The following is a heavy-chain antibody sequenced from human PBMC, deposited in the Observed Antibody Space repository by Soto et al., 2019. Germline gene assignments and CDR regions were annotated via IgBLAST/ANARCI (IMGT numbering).Heavy chain of an antibody. CDR3: ARDSSSYGPFGN. V-gene: IGHV3-48*01. Sequence: GGSLRLSCEASGFTFSSYSMNWVRQAPGKGLEWVSYISSSSSTIYYADSVKGRFTISRDNAKNSLYLQMNSLRAEDTAVYYCARDSSSYGPFGNWGQGTRVTVSP. D-gene: IGHD2-2*01. CDR2: ISSSSSTI. CDR1: GFTFSSYS. J-gene: IGHJ4*02.